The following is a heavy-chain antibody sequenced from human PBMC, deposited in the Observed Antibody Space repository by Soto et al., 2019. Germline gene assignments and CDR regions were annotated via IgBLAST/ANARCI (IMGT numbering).Heavy chain of an antibody. D-gene: IGHD3-22*01. CDR1: GGTFSSYA. CDR3: ARGGYYYDSSGYYLDY. V-gene: IGHV1-69*13. Sequence: SVKVSCKASGGTFSSYAISWVRQAPGQGLEWMGGIIPIFGTANYAQRFQGRVTITADESTSTAYMELSSLRSEDTAVYYCARGGYYYDSSGYYLDYWGQGTLVTVSS. CDR2: IIPIFGTA. J-gene: IGHJ4*02.